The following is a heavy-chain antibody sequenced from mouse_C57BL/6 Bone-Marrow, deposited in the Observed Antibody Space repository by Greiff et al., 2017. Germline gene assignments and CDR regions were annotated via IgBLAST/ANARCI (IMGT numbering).Heavy chain of an antibody. Sequence: EVQLVESGGGLVKPGGSLKLSCAASGFTFSSYAMSWVRQTPEKRLEWVATISDGGSYTYYPDNVKGRFTISRDNAKNNLYLQMIHLKSEDTAMXYCARGLYYYGSSDFAYWGQGTLVTVSA. CDR1: GFTFSSYA. CDR2: ISDGGSYT. D-gene: IGHD1-1*01. V-gene: IGHV5-4*01. J-gene: IGHJ3*01. CDR3: ARGLYYYGSSDFAY.